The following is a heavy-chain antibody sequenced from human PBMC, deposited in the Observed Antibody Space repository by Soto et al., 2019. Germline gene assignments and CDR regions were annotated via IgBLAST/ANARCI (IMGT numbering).Heavy chain of an antibody. J-gene: IGHJ4*02. CDR3: ARGYYDSSGYYWVFDY. Sequence: PGGSLRLSCAASGFTFSSYSMNWVRQAPRKGLEWVSYISSSSSTIYYADSVKGRFTISRDNAKNSLYLQMNSLRAEDTAVYYCARGYYDSSGYYWVFDYWGQGTLVTVSS. CDR2: ISSSSSTI. CDR1: GFTFSSYS. V-gene: IGHV3-48*01. D-gene: IGHD3-22*01.